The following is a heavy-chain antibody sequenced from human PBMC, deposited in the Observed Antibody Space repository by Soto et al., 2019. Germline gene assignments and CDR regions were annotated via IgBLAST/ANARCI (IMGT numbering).Heavy chain of an antibody. Sequence: ASVKVSCKASGYTFTSYAMHWVRQAPGQRLEWMGWINAGNGNTKYSQKFQGRVTITRGTSASTAYMELSSLRSEDTAVYYCARGLPGMTPFDPWGQGTLVTVSS. V-gene: IGHV1-3*01. J-gene: IGHJ5*02. CDR3: ARGLPGMTPFDP. D-gene: IGHD5-12*01. CDR2: INAGNGNT. CDR1: GYTFTSYA.